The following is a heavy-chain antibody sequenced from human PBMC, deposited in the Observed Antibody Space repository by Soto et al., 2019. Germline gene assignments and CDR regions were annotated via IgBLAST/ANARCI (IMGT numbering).Heavy chain of an antibody. Sequence: QVQLVQSGAEVKKPGASVKVSCKASGYTFTGYYMHWVRQAPGQGLEWMGWINPNSGGTNYAQKFHGWVTMTTDTSISTAYMELSRLRSDDTDVYYCASDSGIYGDHFDYWGQGTLVTVAS. D-gene: IGHD4-17*01. J-gene: IGHJ4*02. V-gene: IGHV1-2*04. CDR3: ASDSGIYGDHFDY. CDR2: INPNSGGT. CDR1: GYTFTGYY.